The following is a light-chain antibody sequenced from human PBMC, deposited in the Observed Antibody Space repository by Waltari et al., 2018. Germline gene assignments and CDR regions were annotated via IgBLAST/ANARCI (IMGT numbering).Light chain of an antibody. CDR3: QSYDSGLSGWV. CDR2: GNN. V-gene: IGLV1-40*01. Sequence: QSVLTQPPSVSGAPGQRVTISCTERSSTIGAHSDVPWYRQLPGPAPKLLIYGNNNRPSGVPDRFSGSRSGTSASLAITGLQAEDEADYYCQSYDSGLSGWVFGGGTKLTVL. CDR1: SSTIGAHSD. J-gene: IGLJ3*02.